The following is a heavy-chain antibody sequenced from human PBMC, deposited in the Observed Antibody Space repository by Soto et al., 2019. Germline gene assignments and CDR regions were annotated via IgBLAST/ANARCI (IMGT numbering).Heavy chain of an antibody. V-gene: IGHV3-49*03. CDR2: IRSKAYGGTT. Sequence: GGSLRLSCTASGFTFGDYAMSWFRQAPGKGLEWVGFIRSKAYGGTTEYAASVKGRFTISRDDSKSIAYLQMNSLKTEDTAVYYCTRAVGYCSGGSCYLCDYWGQGTLVTVSS. J-gene: IGHJ4*02. D-gene: IGHD2-15*01. CDR1: GFTFGDYA. CDR3: TRAVGYCSGGSCYLCDY.